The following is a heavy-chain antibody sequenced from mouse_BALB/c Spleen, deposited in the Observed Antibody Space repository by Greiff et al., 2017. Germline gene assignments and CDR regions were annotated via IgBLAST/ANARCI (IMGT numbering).Heavy chain of an antibody. V-gene: IGHV5-17*02. CDR1: GFTFSSFG. Sequence: DVMLVESGGGLVQPGGSRKLSCAASGFTFSSFGMHWVRQAPEKGLEWVAYISSGSSTIYYADTVKGRFTISRDNPKNTLFLQMTSLRSEDTAMYNCARQYGNYDAWFAYWGQGTLVTVSA. CDR2: ISSGSSTI. D-gene: IGHD2-10*02. J-gene: IGHJ3*01. CDR3: ARQYGNYDAWFAY.